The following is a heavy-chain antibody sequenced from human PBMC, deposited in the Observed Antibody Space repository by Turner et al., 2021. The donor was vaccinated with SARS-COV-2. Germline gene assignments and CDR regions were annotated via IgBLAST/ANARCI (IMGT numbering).Heavy chain of an antibody. CDR2: ICSGGNT. J-gene: IGHJ6*02. D-gene: IGHD3-3*01. Sequence: EVQLVESGGCLIQPGRSLRLSCSASEFTVSSNYMDWVRQGPGWGLGCVSVICSGGNTYYADCVKGRFTITRDNSKNTLYLQMNSLRAEDKSVYYCARVLMEVGGVDVWGQGTTVTVSS. V-gene: IGHV3-53*01. CDR3: ARVLMEVGGVDV. CDR1: EFTVSSNY.